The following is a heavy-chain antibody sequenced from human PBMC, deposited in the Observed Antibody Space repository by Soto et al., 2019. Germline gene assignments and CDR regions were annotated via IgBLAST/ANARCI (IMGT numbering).Heavy chain of an antibody. V-gene: IGHV1-18*01. Sequence: GASVKVSCTASGYTFTNFGISWVRQAPGQGLEWMGWISAYNGNTNYAQNFQGRVTMTTDTSTSTAYMELRSLRSDDTAVYYCARGQGNSGYDPLDFWGLGALVTVS. CDR2: ISAYNGNT. J-gene: IGHJ4*02. CDR3: ARGQGNSGYDPLDF. D-gene: IGHD5-12*01. CDR1: GYTFTNFG.